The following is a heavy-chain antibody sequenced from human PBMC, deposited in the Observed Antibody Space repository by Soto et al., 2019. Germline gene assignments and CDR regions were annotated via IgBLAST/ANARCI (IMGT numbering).Heavy chain of an antibody. V-gene: IGHV3-48*01. CDR3: ARDIGWTNDY. J-gene: IGHJ4*02. CDR1: GFTFSGYS. Sequence: LRLSCAASGFTFSGYSMNWVRQAPGKGLEWVSYISSSSSTIYYADSVRGRFTISRDNAKNSLYLQMNSLRAEDTSVYYCARDIGWTNDYWGQGTLVTVSS. D-gene: IGHD2-15*01. CDR2: ISSSSSTI.